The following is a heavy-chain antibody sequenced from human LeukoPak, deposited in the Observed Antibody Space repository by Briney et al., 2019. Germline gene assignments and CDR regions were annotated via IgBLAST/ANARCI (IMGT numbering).Heavy chain of an antibody. CDR2: INPNSGGT. CDR3: ARVSSSWYVDY. J-gene: IGHJ4*02. D-gene: IGHD6-13*01. V-gene: IGHV1-2*02. CDR1: GYTFTGYY. Sequence: ASVKVSCKASGYTFTGYYMHWVRQAPGQGLEWMGWINPNSGGTNYAQKFQGRVTMTRDTSISTVYMELSSLRSEDTAVYYCARVSSSWYVDYWGQGTLVTVSS.